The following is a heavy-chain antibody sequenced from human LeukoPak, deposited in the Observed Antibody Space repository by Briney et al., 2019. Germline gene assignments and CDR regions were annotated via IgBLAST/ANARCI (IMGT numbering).Heavy chain of an antibody. D-gene: IGHD3-9*01. J-gene: IGHJ3*02. CDR3: AREHYDILTGYYTPDAFHI. CDR2: IYYSGST. Sequence: SETLSHTCSVCCGSISSSSYYWGWIRQPPGKGLQWIGSIYYSGSTYYNPSLKSRVTISVDTSKNQFSLKLSSVTAADTAVYYCAREHYDILTGYYTPDAFHIWGRGTMVTVSS. CDR1: CGSISSSSYY. V-gene: IGHV4-39*07.